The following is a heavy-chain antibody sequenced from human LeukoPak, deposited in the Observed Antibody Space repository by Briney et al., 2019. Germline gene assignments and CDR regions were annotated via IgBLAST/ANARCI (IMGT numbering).Heavy chain of an antibody. J-gene: IGHJ3*02. V-gene: IGHV3-7*05. CDR1: GFTFSTYW. CDR3: ARGRRWDLLVSLIDASDI. D-gene: IGHD1-26*01. Sequence: GGSLRLSCAASGFTFSTYWMSWVRQAPGKGLQWVVNIKPDGSEKYYVDSVRGRFTISRDNAKNSVDLQMNSLRVEDTAVYYCARGRRWDLLVSLIDASDIWGQGTMVTVSS. CDR2: IKPDGSEK.